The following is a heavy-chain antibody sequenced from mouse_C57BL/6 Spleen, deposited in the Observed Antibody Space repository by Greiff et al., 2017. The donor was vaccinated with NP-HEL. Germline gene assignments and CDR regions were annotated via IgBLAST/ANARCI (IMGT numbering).Heavy chain of an antibody. CDR3: TTRQLRSRFAY. D-gene: IGHD3-2*02. CDR2: IDPENGDT. CDR1: GFNIKDDY. J-gene: IGHJ3*01. Sequence: VQLQQSGAELVRPGASVKLSCTASGFNIKDDYMHWVKQRPEQGLEWIGWIDPENGDTEYASKFQGKATITADTSSSTAYLQLSSLTSEDTAVYYCTTRQLRSRFAYWGQGTLVTVSA. V-gene: IGHV14-4*01.